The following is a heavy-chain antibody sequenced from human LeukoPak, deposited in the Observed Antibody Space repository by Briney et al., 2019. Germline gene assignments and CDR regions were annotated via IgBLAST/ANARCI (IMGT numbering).Heavy chain of an antibody. V-gene: IGHV3-74*01. D-gene: IGHD3-22*01. J-gene: IGHJ1*01. CDR2: IKSDGKT. Sequence: QPGRSLRLSCEASGFTFNRYWMHWVRQAPGKGLVWVSRIKSDGKTNYADSVKGRFTISRDNAKNTVSLQMDSLRAEDTGVYYCARAPSEVGGYYPEYFRHWGQGTLVTVSS. CDR1: GFTFNRYW. CDR3: ARAPSEVGGYYPEYFRH.